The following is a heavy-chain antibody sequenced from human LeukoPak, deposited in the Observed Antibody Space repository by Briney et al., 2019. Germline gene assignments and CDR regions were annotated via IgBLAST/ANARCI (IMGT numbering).Heavy chain of an antibody. CDR3: AKDLPDYYDSSGYYYD. CDR1: GFTFSSYG. V-gene: IGHV3-30*02. CDR2: IRYDGIDK. D-gene: IGHD3-22*01. Sequence: PGGSLRLSCVASGFTFSSYGIHWVRQAPGKGLEWVAFIRYDGIDKFYADPVKGRFTISRDNSKNTLYLQMNSLRAEDTAVYYCAKDLPDYYDSSGYYYDWGQGTLVTVSS. J-gene: IGHJ4*02.